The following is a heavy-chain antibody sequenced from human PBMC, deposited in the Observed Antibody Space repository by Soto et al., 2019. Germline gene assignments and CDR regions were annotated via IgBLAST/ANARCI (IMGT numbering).Heavy chain of an antibody. Sequence: SETLSLTCTVSGGSISSGDYYWSWIRQPPGKGLEWIGYIYYSGSTYYNPSLKSRVTISVDTSKNQFSLKLSSVTAADTAVYYCAREIDDSSGYYYFDYWGQGTLVTVSS. CDR1: GGSISSGDYY. CDR3: AREIDDSSGYYYFDY. CDR2: IYYSGST. D-gene: IGHD3-22*01. V-gene: IGHV4-30-4*01. J-gene: IGHJ4*02.